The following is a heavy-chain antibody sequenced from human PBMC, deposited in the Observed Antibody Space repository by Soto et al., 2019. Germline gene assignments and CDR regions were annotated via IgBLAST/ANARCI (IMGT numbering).Heavy chain of an antibody. CDR1: GFTFSSYA. V-gene: IGHV3-23*01. D-gene: IGHD3-3*01. CDR2: ISGSGGST. J-gene: IGHJ6*02. CDR3: AKAGLEREYYDFWSGYSYYYYGMDV. Sequence: EVQLLESGGGLVQPGGSLRLSCAASGFTFSSYAMSWVRQAPGKGLEWVSAISGSGGSTYYADSVKGRFTISRDNSKNTLYLQMNSLRAEDTAVYYCAKAGLEREYYDFWSGYSYYYYGMDVWGQGTTVTVSS.